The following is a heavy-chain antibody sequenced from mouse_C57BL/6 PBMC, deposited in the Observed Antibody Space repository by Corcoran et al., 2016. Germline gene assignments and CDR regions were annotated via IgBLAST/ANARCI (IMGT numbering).Heavy chain of an antibody. J-gene: IGHJ4*01. D-gene: IGHD1-1*01. CDR3: AYYGSSHYAMDY. CDR1: GYTFTDYY. Sequence: EVQLQQSGPELVKPGASVKISCKASGYTFTDYYMNWVKQSHGKSLEWIGDINPNNGGTSYNQKFKGKATLTVDKSSSTAYMELRSLTSEDSAVYYCAYYGSSHYAMDYWGQGTSVTVSS. CDR2: INPNNGGT. V-gene: IGHV1-26*01.